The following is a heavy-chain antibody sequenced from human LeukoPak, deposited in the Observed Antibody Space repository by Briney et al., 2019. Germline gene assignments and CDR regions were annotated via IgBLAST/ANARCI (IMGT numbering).Heavy chain of an antibody. Sequence: ASVKVSCKASGYTFTSYGISWVRQAPGQGLEWMGWISAYNGNTNYAQKLQGRVTMTTDTSTSTAYMELRSLRSDDTAVYYCARDLATKAYNDAFDIWGQGTMVTASS. J-gene: IGHJ3*02. D-gene: IGHD1-26*01. CDR2: ISAYNGNT. V-gene: IGHV1-18*01. CDR3: ARDLATKAYNDAFDI. CDR1: GYTFTSYG.